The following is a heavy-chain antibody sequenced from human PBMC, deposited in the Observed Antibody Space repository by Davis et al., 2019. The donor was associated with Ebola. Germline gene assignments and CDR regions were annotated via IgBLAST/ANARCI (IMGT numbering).Heavy chain of an antibody. D-gene: IGHD6-19*01. CDR3: ARGGVEYHSGWYWLHP. Sequence: PSETLSLTCTVSGGSISSYYWSWIRQPPGKGLEWIAYFYYSGSTNYNPSLKSRVTISVDKSKNQFSLKLTSATPADTAVYYCARGGVEYHSGWYWLHPWGQGTLVTVSS. J-gene: IGHJ5*02. V-gene: IGHV4-59*01. CDR2: FYYSGST. CDR1: GGSISSYY.